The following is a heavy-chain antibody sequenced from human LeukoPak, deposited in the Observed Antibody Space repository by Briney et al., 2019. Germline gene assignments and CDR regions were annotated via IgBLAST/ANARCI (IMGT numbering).Heavy chain of an antibody. CDR3: ARTPNSSGRRGGFAY. V-gene: IGHV4-4*02. CDR2: IYHSWST. Sequence: PSETLSLTCAVSGGSISSSNWWSWVRQPPGKGLEWIGEIYHSWSTNYNPSLKSRVTISGEKSKNQFYLKLSAVTAAATAVYYCARTPNSSGRRGGFAYWGPRTLVTVSS. D-gene: IGHD6-19*01. CDR1: GGSISSSNW. J-gene: IGHJ4*02.